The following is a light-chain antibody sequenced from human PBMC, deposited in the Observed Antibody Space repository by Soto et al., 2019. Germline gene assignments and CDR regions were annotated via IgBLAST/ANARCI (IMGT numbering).Light chain of an antibody. V-gene: IGLV1-40*01. J-gene: IGLJ2*01. CDR2: GNI. CDR1: LSNIGAGYD. CDR3: QSYDNGLSGVV. Sequence: QSAVTQPPSVSGAPGQRVTISCTGSLSNIGAGYDVHWYQQVPGTAPKLLIYGNINRPSGVPDRFSGSKSGTSASLAITGLQAEDEADYYCQSYDNGLSGVVFGGGTKLTVL.